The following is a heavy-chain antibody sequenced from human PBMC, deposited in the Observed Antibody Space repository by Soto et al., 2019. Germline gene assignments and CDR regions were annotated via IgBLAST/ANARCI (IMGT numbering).Heavy chain of an antibody. CDR1: GVSISSGDTY. CDR2: ILHSGST. Sequence: QVQLQESGPRLVKPSQTLSLTCSVSGVSISSGDTYWAWIRQAPGKGLEWIGYILHSGSTYYNPSLDSRLTISLDTSKNQFSLKLSSVTAADTAVYYCAREPSIWGPGTLVTVSS. CDR3: AREPSI. J-gene: IGHJ4*02. V-gene: IGHV4-30-4*01.